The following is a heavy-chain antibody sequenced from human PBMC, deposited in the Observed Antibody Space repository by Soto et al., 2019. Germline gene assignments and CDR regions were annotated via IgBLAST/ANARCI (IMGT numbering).Heavy chain of an antibody. J-gene: IGHJ5*01. V-gene: IGHV3-21*01. CDR3: ARAHEVAWFDS. CDR1: GFSFSSYT. CDR2: ITNRGTHT. D-gene: IGHD2-15*01. Sequence: PWGSLRLSCAASGFSFSSYTMNWFRQAPGKGLQWVSSITNRGTHTYSADSVKGRFTISRDNDKNSLYLQMNNLRAEDTAIYFCARAHEVAWFDSWGLGTLVTVSS.